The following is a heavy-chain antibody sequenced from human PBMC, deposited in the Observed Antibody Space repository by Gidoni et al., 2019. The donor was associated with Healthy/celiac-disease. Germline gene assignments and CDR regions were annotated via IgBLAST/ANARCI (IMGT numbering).Heavy chain of an antibody. V-gene: IGHV1-46*01. CDR3: ARAATAEGFQH. D-gene: IGHD2-15*01. CDR1: GYTFTSYY. Sequence: QVQLVQSGAEVKKPGASVKVSCKASGYTFTSYYMPWVRQAPGQGLEWMGIITPSGGSTSYAQKFQGRVTMTRDTSTSTVYMELSSLRSEDTAVYYCARAATAEGFQHWGQGTLVTVSS. CDR2: ITPSGGST. J-gene: IGHJ1*01.